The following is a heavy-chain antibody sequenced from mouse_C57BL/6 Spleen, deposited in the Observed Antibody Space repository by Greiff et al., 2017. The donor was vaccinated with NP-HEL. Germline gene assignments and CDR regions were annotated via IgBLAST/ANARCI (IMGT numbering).Heavy chain of an antibody. CDR2: IYPGSGST. CDR1: GYTFTSYW. CDR3: ARWGLTAVVAEDYFDY. Sequence: QVQLQQPGAELVKPGASVKMSCKASGYTFTSYWITWVKQRPGQGLEWIGDIYPGSGSTNYNEKFKSKATLTVDTSSSTAYMQLSSLTSEDSAVYYCARWGLTAVVAEDYFDYWGQGTTLTVSS. D-gene: IGHD1-1*01. J-gene: IGHJ2*01. V-gene: IGHV1-55*01.